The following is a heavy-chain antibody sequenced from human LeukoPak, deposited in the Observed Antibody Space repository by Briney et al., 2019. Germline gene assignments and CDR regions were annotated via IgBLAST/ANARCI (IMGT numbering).Heavy chain of an antibody. CDR2: ISGSGGST. V-gene: IGHV3-23*01. CDR3: AKDKGTMIVVIDAFDI. CDR1: GFSFSSYS. D-gene: IGHD3-22*01. J-gene: IGHJ3*02. Sequence: TGGSLRLSCGASGFSFSSYSMSWVRQAPGKGLEWVSAISGSGGSTYYADSVKGRFTISRDNSKNTLYLQMNSLRAEDTAVYYCAKDKGTMIVVIDAFDIWGQGTMVTVSS.